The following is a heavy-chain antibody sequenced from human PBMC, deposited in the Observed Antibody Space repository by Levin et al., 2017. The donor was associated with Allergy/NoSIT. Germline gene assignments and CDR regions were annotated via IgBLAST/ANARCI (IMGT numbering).Heavy chain of an antibody. V-gene: IGHV3-23*01. CDR3: APSKGFLEWQFDS. CDR2: TSGSGSIT. Sequence: PGGSLRLSCAASGFTFSSYAMNWVRQAPGKGLEWVSGTSGSGSITYYADSVKGRFIVSRDNSKNTLSLQMNSLRAEDTAVYYCAPSKGFLEWQFDSWGQGTLVTVSS. CDR1: GFTFSSYA. D-gene: IGHD3-3*01. J-gene: IGHJ4*02.